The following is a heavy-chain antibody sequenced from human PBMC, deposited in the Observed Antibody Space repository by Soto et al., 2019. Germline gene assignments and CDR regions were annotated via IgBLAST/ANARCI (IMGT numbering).Heavy chain of an antibody. D-gene: IGHD3-3*01. Sequence: SETLSLTCTVSGGSVSSDDYYWSWIRQPPGKGLEWIGYISYSGSTYYNPSLKSRVTISVDTSKNQFSLKLSSVTAADTAVYYCARDPRITISGVVTPYGMDVWGQGATVTV. CDR3: ARDPRITISGVVTPYGMDV. V-gene: IGHV4-30-4*01. CDR2: ISYSGST. J-gene: IGHJ6*02. CDR1: GGSVSSDDYY.